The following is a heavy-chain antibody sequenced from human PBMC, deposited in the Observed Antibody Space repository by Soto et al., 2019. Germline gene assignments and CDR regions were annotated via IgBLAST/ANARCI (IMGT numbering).Heavy chain of an antibody. J-gene: IGHJ4*02. D-gene: IGHD3-22*01. V-gene: IGHV3-23*01. CDR1: GFTFSNYA. CDR2: IYDSGGVT. CDR3: AKGLDHSPIGYWGE. Sequence: EVQLLESGGGLVQPGGSLRLSCAASGFTFSNYAMSWVRQAPGKGLQWVSTIYDSGGVTSYADSVKGRFSISRDNSKNTLYLQMTSLRAEDTALYYCAKGLDHSPIGYWGEWGQGTLATVSS.